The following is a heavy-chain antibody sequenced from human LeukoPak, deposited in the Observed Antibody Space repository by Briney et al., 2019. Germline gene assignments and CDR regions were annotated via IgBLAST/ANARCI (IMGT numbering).Heavy chain of an antibody. CDR3: AKNRFNGDYPNDAFDI. V-gene: IGHV3-30-3*02. Sequence: GGSLRLSCAASGFTFSSYAMHWVRQAPGKGLEWVAVISYDGSNKYYADSVKGRFTISRDNSKNTLYLQMNSLRAEDTAVYYCAKNRFNGDYPNDAFDIWGQGTMVTVSS. CDR2: ISYDGSNK. D-gene: IGHD4-17*01. J-gene: IGHJ3*02. CDR1: GFTFSSYA.